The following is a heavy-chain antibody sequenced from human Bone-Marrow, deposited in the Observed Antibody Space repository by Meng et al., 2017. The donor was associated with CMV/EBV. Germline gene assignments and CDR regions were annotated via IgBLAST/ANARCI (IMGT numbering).Heavy chain of an antibody. CDR3: VGGSSSLRDFDY. CDR1: GFTFSDHY. D-gene: IGHD6-6*01. V-gene: IGHV3-72*01. J-gene: IGHJ4*02. Sequence: GESLKISCAASGFTFSDHYMDWVRQAPGKGLEWVGRTRNKANSYTTEYAASVKGRVTISRDDSKNSLYLQINSLKTEDTAVYYCVGGSSSLRDFDYWGQGTLVTVSS. CDR2: TRNKANSYTT.